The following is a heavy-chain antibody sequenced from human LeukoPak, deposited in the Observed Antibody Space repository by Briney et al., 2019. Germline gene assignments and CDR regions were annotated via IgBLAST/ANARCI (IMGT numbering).Heavy chain of an antibody. CDR1: GGSFSAYY. D-gene: IGHD6-19*01. CDR3: ARESVAGTEGAFDY. Sequence: SGTLSLTCAVYGGSFSAYYWSWIRQPPGKGLEWIGYIYYSGSTNYNPSLKSRVTISVDTSKNQFSLKLSSVTAADTAVYYCARESVAGTEGAFDYWGQGTLVTVSS. J-gene: IGHJ4*02. V-gene: IGHV4-59*01. CDR2: IYYSGST.